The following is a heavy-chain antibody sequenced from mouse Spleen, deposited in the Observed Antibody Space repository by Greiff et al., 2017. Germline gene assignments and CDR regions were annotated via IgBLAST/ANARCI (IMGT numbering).Heavy chain of an antibody. CDR3: GRLGSTGQFSYYAMDY. J-gene: IGHJ4*01. D-gene: IGHD3-1*01. CDR1: GFTFSDYG. CDR2: ISNLAYSI. V-gene: IGHV5-15*04. Sequence: EVKLVESGGGLVKPGGSLKLSCAASGFTFSDYGMAWVRQAPGKGPEWVAFISNLAYSIYYADTVTGRFTISRENAKNTLYLEMSSLRSEDTAMYYCGRLGSTGQFSYYAMDYWGQGTSVTVSS.